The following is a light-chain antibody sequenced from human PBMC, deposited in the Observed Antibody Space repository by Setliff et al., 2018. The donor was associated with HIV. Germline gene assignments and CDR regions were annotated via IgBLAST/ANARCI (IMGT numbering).Light chain of an antibody. J-gene: IGLJ1*01. Sequence: QSALAQPRSVSGSPGQSVTISCTGTSSDVGAYKYVSWYQQLPGKAPKLIIYDVDKRPSGVPYRVSGSKTDNTASLTISGLQGKDEADYYCCSYAGTSTFYVFGTGTKVTV. CDR2: DVD. CDR3: CSYAGTSTFYV. CDR1: SSDVGAYKY. V-gene: IGLV2-11*01.